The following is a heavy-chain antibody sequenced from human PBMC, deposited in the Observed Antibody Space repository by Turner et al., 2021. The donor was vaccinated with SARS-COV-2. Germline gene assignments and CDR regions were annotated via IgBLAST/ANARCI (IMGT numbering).Heavy chain of an antibody. CDR3: ASYYYDSSGYDYAFDY. Sequence: QVQLQESGPGLVKPSETLSLTCTVSGGSISSYYWSWIRQPPGKGLEWIGYIYDSGSTNYNPSHKSRVTISVDTSKNQFSLKLSSVTAADTAVYYCASYYYDSSGYDYAFDYWGQGTLVTVSS. V-gene: IGHV4-59*01. CDR1: GGSISSYY. J-gene: IGHJ4*02. CDR2: IYDSGST. D-gene: IGHD3-22*01.